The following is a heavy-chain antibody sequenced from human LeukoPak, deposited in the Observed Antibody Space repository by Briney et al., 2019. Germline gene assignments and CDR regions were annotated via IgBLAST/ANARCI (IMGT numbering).Heavy chain of an antibody. CDR2: IKQDGSEK. D-gene: IGHD3-9*01. CDR1: GFTFSSYW. V-gene: IGHV3-7*03. CDR3: ANPTYYDILTGYFY. J-gene: IGHJ4*02. Sequence: PGGSLRLSCAASGFTFSSYWMSWVRQAPGKGLEWVANIKQDGSEKYYVDSVKGRFTISRDNAKNSLYLQMNSLRAEDTAVYYCANPTYYDILTGYFYWGQGTLVTVSS.